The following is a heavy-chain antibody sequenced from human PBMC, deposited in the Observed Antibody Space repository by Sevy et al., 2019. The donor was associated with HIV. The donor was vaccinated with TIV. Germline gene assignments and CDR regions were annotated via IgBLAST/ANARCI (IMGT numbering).Heavy chain of an antibody. D-gene: IGHD3-9*01. CDR3: AREGVDYDILTGYGARYYFDY. V-gene: IGHV3-21*01. CDR2: ISSSSSYI. CDR1: GFTFSSYS. J-gene: IGHJ4*02. Sequence: GGSLRLSCAASGFTFSSYSMNWVRQAPGKGLEWVSSISSSSSYIYYADSVKGRFTISRDNAKNSLYLQMNSLRAEDTALYYCAREGVDYDILTGYGARYYFDYWGQGTLVTVSS.